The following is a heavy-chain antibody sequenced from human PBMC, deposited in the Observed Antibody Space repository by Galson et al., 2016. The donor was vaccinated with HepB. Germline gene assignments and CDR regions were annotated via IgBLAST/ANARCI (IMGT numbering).Heavy chain of an antibody. V-gene: IGHV3-74*01. CDR1: GFTFGSYG. Sequence: SLRLSCAASGFTFGSYGMTWVRQAPGKGLECVASIFRDGSRTRYADSVEGRFTISRDNAKNTLYLQMDSLRGDDTAVYYCARDNTGYFYFDYWGPGTLVTVSS. CDR3: ARDNTGYFYFDY. CDR2: IFRDGSRT. D-gene: IGHD5-18*01. J-gene: IGHJ4*02.